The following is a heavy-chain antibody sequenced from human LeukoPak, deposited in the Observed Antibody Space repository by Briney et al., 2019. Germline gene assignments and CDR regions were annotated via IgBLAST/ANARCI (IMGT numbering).Heavy chain of an antibody. J-gene: IGHJ4*02. CDR1: GFTVSSNY. CDR3: ARVAVGAGTDYFDY. D-gene: IGHD6-19*01. V-gene: IGHV3-53*01. Sequence: PGGSLRLSCAASGFTVSSNYMSWVRQAPGKGLEWVSVISSGGDTYYADSVKGRFTISRDNSKNTLYLQMNGLRAEDTAVYYCARVAVGAGTDYFDYWGQGTLVTVSS. CDR2: ISSGGDT.